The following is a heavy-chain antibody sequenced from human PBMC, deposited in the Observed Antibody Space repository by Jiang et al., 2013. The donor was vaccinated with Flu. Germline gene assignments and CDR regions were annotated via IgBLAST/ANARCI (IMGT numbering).Heavy chain of an antibody. CDR1: GGSFSGYY. CDR2: INHSGST. V-gene: IGHV4-34*01. D-gene: IGHD6-13*01. CDR3: ARGRHSSSWYRSYYYYYGMDV. Sequence: LLKPSETLSLTCAVYGGSFSGYYWSWIRQPPGKGLEWIGEINHSGSTNYNPSLKSRVTISVDTSKNQFSLKLSSVTAADTAVYYCARGRHSSSWYRSYYYYYGMDVWGKGTTVT. J-gene: IGHJ6*04.